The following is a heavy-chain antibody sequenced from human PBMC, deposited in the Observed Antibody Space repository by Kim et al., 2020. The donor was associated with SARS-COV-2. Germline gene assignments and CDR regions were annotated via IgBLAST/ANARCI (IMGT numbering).Heavy chain of an antibody. CDR3: ATTPIAATSYDAFDI. CDR2: IDLSDSYT. Sequence: GESLKISCQGSGYRVTSYWINWLRQMPGKGLEWMGRIDLSDSYTRYSPSFQGHVTISADKSISTAYLQWTSLKASDPAVYFCATTPIAATSYDAFDIWGQGTMVTVSS. CDR1: GYRVTSYW. D-gene: IGHD6-13*01. J-gene: IGHJ3*02. V-gene: IGHV5-10-1*01.